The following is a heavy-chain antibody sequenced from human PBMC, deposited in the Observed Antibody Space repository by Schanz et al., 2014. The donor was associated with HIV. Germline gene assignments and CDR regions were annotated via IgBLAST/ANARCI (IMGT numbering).Heavy chain of an antibody. CDR1: GGSFRGFY. D-gene: IGHD4-17*01. Sequence: QVLLHQWGAGLLKPSETLSLTCAVYGGSFRGFYWNWIRQAPGKGLEWIGEINHSGNTYKKPSLKSRVTISVDTSKTQFSLNLPSVTAADTAVYFCGRGTRYERDYVGPRSDGMDVWGQGTTVIVSS. CDR3: GRGTRYERDYVGPRSDGMDV. CDR2: INHSGNT. V-gene: IGHV4-34*01. J-gene: IGHJ6*02.